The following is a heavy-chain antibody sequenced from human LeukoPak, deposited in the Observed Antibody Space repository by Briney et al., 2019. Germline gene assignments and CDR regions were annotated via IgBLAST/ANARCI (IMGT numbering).Heavy chain of an antibody. CDR1: GYTFTGYH. CDR2: INPNSGDT. V-gene: IGHV1-2*06. Sequence: EASVKVSCKASGYTFTGYHMHWVRQAPGQGLEWMGRINPNSGDTNYAQKFQGRVTMTRDTSISTAYVELSRLRSDDTAVYYCARDYCSGTSCLFDYWGQGTLVTVSS. J-gene: IGHJ4*02. CDR3: ARDYCSGTSCLFDY. D-gene: IGHD2-2*01.